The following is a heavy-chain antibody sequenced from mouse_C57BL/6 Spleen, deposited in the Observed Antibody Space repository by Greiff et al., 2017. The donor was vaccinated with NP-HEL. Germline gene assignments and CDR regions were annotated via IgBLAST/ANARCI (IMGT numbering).Heavy chain of an antibody. CDR2: INPNNGGT. CDR1: GYTFTDYN. D-gene: IGHD1-1*01. CDR3: ARYITTVVSDS. J-gene: IGHJ2*01. Sequence: VQLKESGPELVKPGASVKMSCKASGYTFTDYNMHWVKQSHGKSLEWIGYINPNNGGTSYNQKFKGKATLTVNKSSSTAYMELRSLTSEDSAVYNCARYITTVVSDSWGQGTPLTVSS. V-gene: IGHV1-22*01.